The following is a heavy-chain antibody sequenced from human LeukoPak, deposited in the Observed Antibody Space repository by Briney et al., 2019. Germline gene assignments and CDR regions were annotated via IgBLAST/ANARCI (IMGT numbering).Heavy chain of an antibody. D-gene: IGHD2-15*01. V-gene: IGHV4-39*01. CDR3: VRQGGWGGAASLIEF. CDR2: MFYRGST. CDR1: GVSITTSTHY. Sequence: SETLSLTCTVSGVSITTSTHYWAWIRQPPGKGLEWIASMFYRGSTYYNASLRSRVTLSVDTSMNQFSLKLSSVTASDTATFYCVRQGGWGGAASLIEFWGQGILVNVSS. J-gene: IGHJ4*02.